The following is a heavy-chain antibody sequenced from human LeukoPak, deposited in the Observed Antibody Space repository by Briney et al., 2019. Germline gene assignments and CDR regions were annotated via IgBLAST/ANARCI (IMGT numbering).Heavy chain of an antibody. CDR1: GYTFTSYY. D-gene: IGHD1-1*01. Sequence: ASVKVSCKASGYTFTSYYMHWVRQAPGQGLEWMGIINPSGGSTSYTQKFQGRVTMTRDTSTSTVYMELSSLRSEDTAVYYCARYGRGYFGTLYNWFDPWGQGTLVTVSS. J-gene: IGHJ5*02. V-gene: IGHV1-46*01. CDR2: INPSGGST. CDR3: ARYGRGYFGTLYNWFDP.